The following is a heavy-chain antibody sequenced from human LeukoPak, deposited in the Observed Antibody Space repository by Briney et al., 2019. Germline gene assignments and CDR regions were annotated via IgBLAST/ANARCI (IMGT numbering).Heavy chain of an antibody. CDR1: GGSVSSTSYY. D-gene: IGHD3-10*01. CDR3: ARQGGSGRSLDY. Sequence: SETLSLTCTVSGGSVSSTSYYWGWIRQPPGKGLEWIGSFYYSGSTYYHPSLKSQVTISVDTSKNQFSLNLNSVTASDTAVYYCARQGGSGRSLDYWGQGTLVTVSS. V-gene: IGHV4-39*01. J-gene: IGHJ4*02. CDR2: FYYSGST.